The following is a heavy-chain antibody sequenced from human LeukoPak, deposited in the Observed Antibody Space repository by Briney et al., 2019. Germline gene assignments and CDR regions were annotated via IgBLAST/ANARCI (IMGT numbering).Heavy chain of an antibody. CDR3: ARDQNYYDSSGPYRTYYYYYMDV. CDR2: IKQDGSEK. J-gene: IGHJ6*03. CDR1: GFTFSSYG. Sequence: PGGSLRLSCVASGFTFSSYGMHWVRQAPGKGLEWVANIKQDGSEKYYVDSVKGRFTISRDNAKNSLYLQMNSLRAEDTAVYYCARDQNYYDSSGPYRTYYYYYMDVWGKGTTVTVSS. D-gene: IGHD3-22*01. V-gene: IGHV3-7*01.